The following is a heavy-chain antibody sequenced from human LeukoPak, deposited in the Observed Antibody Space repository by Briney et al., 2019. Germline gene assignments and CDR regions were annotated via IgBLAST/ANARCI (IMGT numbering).Heavy chain of an antibody. CDR1: GYTLTELS. Sequence: ASVKVSCKVSGYTLTELSMHWVRQAPGKGLEWMGGFDPEDGETIYAQEFQGRVTMTEDTSTDTAYMELSSLRSEDTAVYYCAIPPPSTVHYFDYWGQGTLVTVSS. D-gene: IGHD4-11*01. V-gene: IGHV1-24*01. J-gene: IGHJ4*02. CDR2: FDPEDGET. CDR3: AIPPPSTVHYFDY.